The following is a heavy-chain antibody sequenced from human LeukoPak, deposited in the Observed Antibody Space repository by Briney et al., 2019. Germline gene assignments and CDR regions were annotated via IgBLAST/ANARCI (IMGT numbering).Heavy chain of an antibody. CDR1: GFTFSDYY. V-gene: IGHV3-11*04. D-gene: IGHD6-19*01. CDR2: VTSSGSAI. J-gene: IGHJ6*02. Sequence: GGSLRLSCAASGFTFSDYYMNWFRQAPGKGLEWVSYVTSSGSAINYADSVKGRFTISRDNAKNSLYLQMNSLRAEDTAVYYCARFPQYSSGWYYYYGMDVWGQGTTVTVSS. CDR3: ARFPQYSSGWYYYYGMDV.